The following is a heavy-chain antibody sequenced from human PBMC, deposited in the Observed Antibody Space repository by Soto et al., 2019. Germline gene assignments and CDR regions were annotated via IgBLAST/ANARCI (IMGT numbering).Heavy chain of an antibody. V-gene: IGHV3-30*18. J-gene: IGHJ4*02. CDR2: ISYDGSNK. CDR3: AKDYYDSSGYLDY. Sequence: GGSLRLSCAASGFTFSSYGMHWVRQAPGRGLEWVAVISYDGSNKYYADSVKGRFTISRDNSKNTLYLQMNSLRAEDTAVYYCAKDYYDSSGYLDYWGQGTLVTVSS. CDR1: GFTFSSYG. D-gene: IGHD3-22*01.